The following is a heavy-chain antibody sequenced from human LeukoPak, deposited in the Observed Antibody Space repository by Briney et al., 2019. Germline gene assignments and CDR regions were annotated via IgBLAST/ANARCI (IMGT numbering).Heavy chain of an antibody. V-gene: IGHV3-64D*06. CDR3: VKDSGTAPWMGSAPFNYLDY. CDR2: ISSNGGST. J-gene: IGHJ4*02. D-gene: IGHD3-10*01. CDR1: GFTFSSYA. Sequence: PGGPLRLSCSASGFTFSSYAMHWVRQAPGKGLEYVSAISSNGGSTYYADSVKGRFTISRDNSKNTLYLQMSSLRAEDTAVYYCVKDSGTAPWMGSAPFNYLDYWGQGTLVTVSS.